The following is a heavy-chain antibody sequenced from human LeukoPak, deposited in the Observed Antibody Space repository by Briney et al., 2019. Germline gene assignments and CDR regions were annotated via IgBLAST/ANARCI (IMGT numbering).Heavy chain of an antibody. V-gene: IGHV4-4*07. CDR1: RDSMSRYY. CDR3: ARVTMIVVRD. Sequence: SETLSLTCTVSRDSMSRYYWNWIRQSAGKGLEWIGRMSTSGTTDYNPSLKSRVSLSVDTSTNRFSLKLSSVTAADTAVYYCARVTMIVVRDWGQGTLVTVSS. CDR2: MSTSGTT. D-gene: IGHD3-22*01. J-gene: IGHJ4*02.